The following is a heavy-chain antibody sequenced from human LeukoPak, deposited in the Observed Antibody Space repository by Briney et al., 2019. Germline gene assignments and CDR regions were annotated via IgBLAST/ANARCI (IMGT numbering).Heavy chain of an antibody. CDR1: GYTFTGYY. D-gene: IGHD6-6*01. CDR3: AREASSSSSRWFDP. J-gene: IGHJ5*02. V-gene: IGHV1-2*02. Sequence: EASVKVSCKASGYTFTGYYMHWVRQAPGQGLEWMGWINPNSGGTNYAQKFQGRVTMTRDTSISTAYMELSSLRSEDTAVYYCAREASSSSSRWFDPWGQGTLVTVSS. CDR2: INPNSGGT.